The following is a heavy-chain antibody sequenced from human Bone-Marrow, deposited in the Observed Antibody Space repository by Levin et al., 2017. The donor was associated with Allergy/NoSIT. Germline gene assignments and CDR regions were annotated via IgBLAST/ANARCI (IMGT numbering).Heavy chain of an antibody. J-gene: IGHJ3*01. Sequence: GGSLRLSCVASGFSFNTFTFHWVRQAPGEVLEWVALISNDERHKHTIDSVKGRFSISRDIAKNTLYLQMNSLRVEDTAVYYCARDGNFRAFDVWGQGTMVIVSS. CDR1: GFSFNTFT. D-gene: IGHD1-7*01. CDR2: ISNDERHK. CDR3: ARDGNFRAFDV. V-gene: IGHV3-30*04.